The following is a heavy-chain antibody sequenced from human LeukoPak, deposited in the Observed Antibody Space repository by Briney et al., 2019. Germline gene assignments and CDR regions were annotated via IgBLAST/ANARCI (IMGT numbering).Heavy chain of an antibody. V-gene: IGHV4-31*03. D-gene: IGHD3-9*01. CDR3: ARVQAHNDILTGYYEDY. J-gene: IGHJ4*02. CDR1: GGSISSGGYY. Sequence: PSETLSLTCTVSGGSISSGGYYWSWIRQHPGKGLEWIGYIYYSGSTYYNPSLKSRVTISVDTSKNQFSLKLSSVTAADTAVYYCARVQAHNDILTGYYEDYWGQGTLVTVSS. CDR2: IYYSGST.